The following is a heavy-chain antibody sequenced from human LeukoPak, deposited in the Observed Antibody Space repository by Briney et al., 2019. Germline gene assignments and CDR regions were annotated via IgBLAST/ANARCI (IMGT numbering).Heavy chain of an antibody. Sequence: PSETLSLTCTVSGGSISSHYWSWIRQPPGKGLEWIGYIYYSGSTNYNPSLKSRVTISVDTSKNQFSLKLSSVTAADTAVYYCARRALHFDYWGQGTLVTVSS. D-gene: IGHD2-15*01. J-gene: IGHJ4*02. CDR2: IYYSGST. CDR3: ARRALHFDY. V-gene: IGHV4-59*11. CDR1: GGSISSHY.